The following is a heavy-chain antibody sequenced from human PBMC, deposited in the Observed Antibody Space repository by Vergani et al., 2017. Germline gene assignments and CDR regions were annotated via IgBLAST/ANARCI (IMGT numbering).Heavy chain of an antibody. CDR3: ARDTVTGSRYFDY. J-gene: IGHJ4*02. V-gene: IGHV3-33*01. Sequence: QVQLVESGGGVVQPGRSLRLSCAASGFTFSSYGMHWVRQAPGKGLERVAVIRYDGSNTYYADSVKGRFTISRYNSKNTLFLQMNSLRPEDTAVYYCARDTVTGSRYFDYWGQGTLVTVSS. CDR2: IRYDGSNT. CDR1: GFTFSSYG. D-gene: IGHD6-19*01.